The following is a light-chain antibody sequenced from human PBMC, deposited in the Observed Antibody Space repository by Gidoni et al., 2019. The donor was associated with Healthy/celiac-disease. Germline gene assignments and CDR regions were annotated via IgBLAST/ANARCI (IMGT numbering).Light chain of an antibody. CDR2: AAS. V-gene: IGKV1-39*01. Sequence: DSQMTQSPSSLSASVADRATITCRASQSISSYFNWYQQQPGKAPKLLIYAASSLQSGVPSRFSGSGSGTDFTITISSLQPEDFATYYCQQSYSTPHFGQGTKLEIK. CDR3: QQSYSTPH. J-gene: IGKJ2*01. CDR1: QSISSY.